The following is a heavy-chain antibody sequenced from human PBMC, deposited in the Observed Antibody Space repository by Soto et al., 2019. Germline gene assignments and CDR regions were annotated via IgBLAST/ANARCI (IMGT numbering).Heavy chain of an antibody. D-gene: IGHD3-10*01. CDR3: VGQEFGPRHGLVDV. V-gene: IGHV4-59*08. CDR2: SDNNGGS. CDR1: SDSSSSYK. J-gene: IGHJ6*02. Sequence: QVQLQESGPGLVKPSETLSLTCTVSSDSSSSYKWSWIRKPPGKGLALIGHSDNNGGSSYNPSRSSRNTIPISRDTSTTEVSLRLSSVTAAATAVYYCVGQEFGPRHGLVDVRGQGATGTVSS.